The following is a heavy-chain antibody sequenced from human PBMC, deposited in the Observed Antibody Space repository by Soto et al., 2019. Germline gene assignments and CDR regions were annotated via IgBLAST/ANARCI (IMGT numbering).Heavy chain of an antibody. D-gene: IGHD3-9*01. CDR2: MNPNSGNT. J-gene: IGHJ3*02. Sequence: QVQLVQSGAEVKKPGASVKVSCKASGYTFTSYDINWVRQATVQGLEWMGWMNPNSGNTGYAQKFQGRVTMTRNTSISTAYMELSSLRSEDTAVYYCARGSAKLRYFDWLPAQDAFDIWGQGTMVTVSS. CDR3: ARGSAKLRYFDWLPAQDAFDI. CDR1: GYTFTSYD. V-gene: IGHV1-8*01.